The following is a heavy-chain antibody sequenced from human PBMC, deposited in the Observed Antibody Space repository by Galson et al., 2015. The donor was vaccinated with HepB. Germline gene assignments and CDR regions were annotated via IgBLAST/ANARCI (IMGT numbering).Heavy chain of an antibody. J-gene: IGHJ6*03. CDR3: TTGEGNGCVWGIWNYYYMDV. V-gene: IGHV3-15*01. D-gene: IGHD3-16*01. CDR2: IKSITDGGAT. CDR1: GFTFRDAW. Sequence: SLRLSCAASGFTFRDAWMNWVRQAPGKGLEWVGRIKSITDGGATDYAAPVKGRFTISRDDSKNMVYLQMNSLKTEDTAVYYCTTGEGNGCVWGIWNYYYMDVWGKGTTVTVSS.